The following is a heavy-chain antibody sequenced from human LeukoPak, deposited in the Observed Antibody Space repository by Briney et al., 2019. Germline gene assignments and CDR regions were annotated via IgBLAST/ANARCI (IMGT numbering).Heavy chain of an antibody. CDR1: GFTFSTYA. CDR2: ISSSGGTT. CDR3: AKDRSAWPTNFDS. D-gene: IGHD3-3*01. J-gene: IGHJ4*02. V-gene: IGHV3-23*01. Sequence: GGSLRLSCAASGFTFSTYAVNWVRQAPGKGLEWVSAISSSGGTTYYADSVKGRFSISRDNSKNTLYLRMNSLRAEDTAIYYCAKDRSAWPTNFDSWGQGTLVTVSA.